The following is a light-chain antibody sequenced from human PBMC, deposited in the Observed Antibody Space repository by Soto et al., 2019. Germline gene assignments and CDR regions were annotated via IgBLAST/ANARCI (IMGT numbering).Light chain of an antibody. Sequence: IVLTQSPATLSLSPWERATLSCRASQTVSSYLLWYQQKPGQAPRLLIYDASNRATGIPARFSGSGSETDFTLTISSLEPEDFAVYYCQHRMNWPITFGQGTRLEIK. V-gene: IGKV3-11*01. CDR3: QHRMNWPIT. CDR1: QTVSSY. CDR2: DAS. J-gene: IGKJ5*01.